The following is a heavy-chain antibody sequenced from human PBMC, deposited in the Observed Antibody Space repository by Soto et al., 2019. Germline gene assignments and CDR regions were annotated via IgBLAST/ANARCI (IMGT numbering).Heavy chain of an antibody. V-gene: IGHV1-69*12. Sequence: QVQLVQSGAEVKKPGSSVKVSCKASGGTLSSYAISWVRQAPGQGLEWMGGFIPIFGTADYAQKFQGRVTXTAADYTSISYLEVRRQRAEATAVNYCSRGRGGGCFEGMGGWGQGPTVTVSS. CDR2: FIPIFGTA. D-gene: IGHD2-8*02. J-gene: IGHJ6*02. CDR1: GGTLSSYA. CDR3: SRGRGGGCFEGMGG.